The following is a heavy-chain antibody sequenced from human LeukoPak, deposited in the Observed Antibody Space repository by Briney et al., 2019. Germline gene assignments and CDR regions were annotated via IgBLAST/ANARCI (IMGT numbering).Heavy chain of an antibody. J-gene: IGHJ5*02. CDR3: ARGVEDWFDP. V-gene: IGHV1-3*01. CDR1: GYTFTGYY. Sequence: ASVKVSCKTSGYTFTGYYMHWVRQAPGQRLEWMGWINAGNGNTKYSQKFQGRVTITRDTSASTAYMELSSLRSEDTAVYYCARGVEDWFDPWGQGTLVTVSS. D-gene: IGHD2-15*01. CDR2: INAGNGNT.